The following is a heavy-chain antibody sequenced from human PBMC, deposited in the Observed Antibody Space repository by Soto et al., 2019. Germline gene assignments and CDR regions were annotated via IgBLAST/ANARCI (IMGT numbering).Heavy chain of an antibody. CDR3: ARSFSVTTEYYYYGMDV. CDR2: IYSGGST. CDR1: GFTVSSNY. J-gene: IGHJ6*02. Sequence: EVQLVESGGGLVQPGGSLRLSCAASGFTVSSNYMSWVRQAPGKGLEWVSVIYSGGSTYYADSVKGRFTISRDNSKNTLYLQMNSLRAEDTAVYYCARSFSVTTEYYYYGMDVWGQGTTVTVSS. D-gene: IGHD4-17*01. V-gene: IGHV3-66*01.